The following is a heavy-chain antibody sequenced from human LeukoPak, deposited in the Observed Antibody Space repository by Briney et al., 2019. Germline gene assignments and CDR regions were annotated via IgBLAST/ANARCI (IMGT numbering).Heavy chain of an antibody. J-gene: IGHJ4*02. V-gene: IGHV3-48*03. CDR3: ARGWYNSGYYCDY. D-gene: IGHD6-19*01. CDR2: ISSSGSTI. CDR1: GFSFNSFE. Sequence: GGSLRLSCAASGFSFNSFEMSWVRQAPGKGLEWVSYISSSGSTIYYADSVKGRFTISRDNANNSLYLQMNSLRAEDTAVYYCARGWYNSGYYCDYWGQGTLVTVSS.